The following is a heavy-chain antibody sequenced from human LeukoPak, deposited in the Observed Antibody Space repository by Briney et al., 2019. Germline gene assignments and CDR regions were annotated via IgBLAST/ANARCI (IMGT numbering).Heavy chain of an antibody. V-gene: IGHV3-30*02. Sequence: HAGGSLRLSCAASGFTFSSYGMHWVRQAPGKGLEWVAFIRYDGSNKYYADSVKGRFTISRDNSKNTLYLQMNSLRAEDTAVYYCAKVSQIVVVVAARDYWGQGTLVTVSS. CDR3: AKVSQIVVVVAARDY. CDR1: GFTFSSYG. CDR2: IRYDGSNK. D-gene: IGHD2-15*01. J-gene: IGHJ4*02.